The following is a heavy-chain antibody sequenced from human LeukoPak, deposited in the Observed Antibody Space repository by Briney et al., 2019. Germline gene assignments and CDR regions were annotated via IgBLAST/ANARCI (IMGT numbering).Heavy chain of an antibody. Sequence: SETLSLTYAVYGGSFSGYYWSWIRQPPGKGLEWIGEINHSGSTNYNPSLKSRVTISVDTSKNQFSLKLSSVTAADTAVYYCARPSGYCSGGSCYRDYYYYMDVWGKGTTVTISS. CDR2: INHSGST. CDR3: ARPSGYCSGGSCYRDYYYYMDV. D-gene: IGHD2-15*01. V-gene: IGHV4-34*01. CDR1: GGSFSGYY. J-gene: IGHJ6*03.